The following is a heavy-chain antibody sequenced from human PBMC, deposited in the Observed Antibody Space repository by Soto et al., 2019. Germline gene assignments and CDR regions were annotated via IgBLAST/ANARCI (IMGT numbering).Heavy chain of an antibody. CDR2: ISSSSSYI. D-gene: IGHD4-17*01. Sequence: GGSLRLSCAASGFTFSSYGMSWVRQAPGKGLEWVSSISSSSSYIYYADSVKGRFTISRDSAKNSLYLQMNSLRAEDTAVYYCARDFHGDPNYWGRGTLVTVSS. CDR3: ARDFHGDPNY. CDR1: GFTFSSYG. V-gene: IGHV3-21*01. J-gene: IGHJ4*02.